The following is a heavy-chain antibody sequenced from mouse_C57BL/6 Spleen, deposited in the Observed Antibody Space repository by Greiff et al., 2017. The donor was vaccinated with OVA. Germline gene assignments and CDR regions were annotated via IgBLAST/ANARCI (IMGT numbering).Heavy chain of an antibody. J-gene: IGHJ2*01. D-gene: IGHD1-1*01. Sequence: QVQLQQSGAELAKPGASVKLSCKASGYTFTSYWMHWVKQRPGQGLEWIGYINPSSGYTKYNQKFKDKATLTADKSSSTAYMQLSSLTYEDSAVYYCARSLITTVVDFDYWGQGTTLTVSS. CDR1: GYTFTSYW. V-gene: IGHV1-7*01. CDR3: ARSLITTVVDFDY. CDR2: INPSSGYT.